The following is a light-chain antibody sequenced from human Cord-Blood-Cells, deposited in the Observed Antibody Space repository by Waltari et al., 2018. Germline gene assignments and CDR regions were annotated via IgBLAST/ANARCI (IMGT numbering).Light chain of an antibody. CDR2: DVS. J-gene: IGLJ2*01. V-gene: IGLV2-14*01. CDR1: SRDVGGYNY. CDR3: SSYTSSSTAV. Sequence: QSALTQPASVSGSPGQSITISCTGTSRDVGGYNYVSWYQQHPGKAPKLMIYDVSNRPSGVSNRYSGSKSGNTASLTISGRQAEDEADYYCSSYTSSSTAVFGGGPKLTVL.